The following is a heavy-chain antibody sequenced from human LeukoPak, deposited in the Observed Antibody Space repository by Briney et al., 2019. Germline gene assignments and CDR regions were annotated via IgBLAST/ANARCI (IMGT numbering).Heavy chain of an antibody. CDR1: GDSISSYY. V-gene: IGHV4-59*01. D-gene: IGHD2-2*01. J-gene: IGHJ6*03. CDR2: IYYSGST. CDR3: ARRRYLGNYIDV. Sequence: PSETLSLTCTVSGDSISSYYWSWIRQPPGKGLEWIGYIYYSGSTKYSSSLKSRVTISVDASKNQFSLKLTSVTAADTAVYYCARRRYLGNYIDVWGKGTTGTVSS.